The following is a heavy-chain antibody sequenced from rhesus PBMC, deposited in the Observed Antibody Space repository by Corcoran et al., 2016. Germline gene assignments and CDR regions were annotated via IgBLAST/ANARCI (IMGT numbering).Heavy chain of an antibody. CDR2: IYGSGSST. Sequence: QLQLQESGPGLVKPSETLSVTCAVSGGSISSSYWSWIRQAPGKGLEWIGYIYGSGSSTNYNPSLKSRVTLSVDTSKNQLSLKLSSVTTADTAVYYCARGLGLLAAGGFDYWGQGVLVTVSS. J-gene: IGHJ4*01. CDR1: GGSISSSY. V-gene: IGHV4-169*01. D-gene: IGHD6-13*01. CDR3: ARGLGLLAAGGFDY.